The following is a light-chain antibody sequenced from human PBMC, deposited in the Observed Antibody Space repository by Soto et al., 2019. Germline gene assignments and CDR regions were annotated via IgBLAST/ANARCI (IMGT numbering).Light chain of an antibody. CDR1: QSISIC. Sequence: EIVLTQSPATLSLSPGERATLSCRASQSISICLAWYQQKPGQAPRLLISDASNRATGIPARFSGSGSGTDFTLTISSLEPEDFAVYYCQQRDSWPRTFGQGTNLEIK. CDR3: QQRDSWPRT. CDR2: DAS. V-gene: IGKV3-11*01. J-gene: IGKJ2*01.